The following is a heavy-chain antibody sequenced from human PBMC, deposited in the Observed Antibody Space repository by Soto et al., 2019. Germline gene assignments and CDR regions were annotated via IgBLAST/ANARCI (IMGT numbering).Heavy chain of an antibody. CDR1: GFTFDDYG. J-gene: IGHJ5*02. V-gene: IGHV3-20*01. Sequence: EVQLVESGGGVVWPGGSLRLSCAASGFTFDDYGMSWVRQVPGKGLEWVSGSNSNGDKTGYADSVKGRFTISRDNAKNSLYLQMNSLRVEDTALYHCAREYGSGSSPPWFDPWGQGPLVTVSS. CDR3: AREYGSGSSPPWFDP. D-gene: IGHD3-10*01. CDR2: SNSNGDKT.